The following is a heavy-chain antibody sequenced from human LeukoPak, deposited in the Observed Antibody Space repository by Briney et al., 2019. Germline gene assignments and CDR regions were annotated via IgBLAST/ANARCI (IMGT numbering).Heavy chain of an antibody. D-gene: IGHD3-3*01. CDR1: RYTFTSYD. CDR3: ARELATIFGVVTAPIYYYYGMDV. J-gene: IGHJ6*02. V-gene: IGHV1-8*01. CDR2: MNPNSGNT. Sequence: ASVKVSCKASRYTFTSYDINWVRQATGQGLEWMGWMNPNSGNTGYAQKFQGRVTMTRNTSISTAYMELSSLRSEDTAVYYCARELATIFGVVTAPIYYYYGMDVWGQGTTVTVSS.